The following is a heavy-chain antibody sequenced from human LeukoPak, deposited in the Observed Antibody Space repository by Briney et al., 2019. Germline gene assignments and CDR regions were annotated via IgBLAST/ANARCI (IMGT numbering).Heavy chain of an antibody. V-gene: IGHV3-66*01. Sequence: GGSLRLSCAASGFTVSSNYMSWVRQAPGKGLEWVSVIYSGGSTYYADSVKGRFTISRDNSKNTLYLQMNSLRAEDTAVYYCARMGVAVAGTGGYWGQGTLVTVSS. D-gene: IGHD6-19*01. CDR2: IYSGGST. J-gene: IGHJ4*02. CDR3: ARMGVAVAGTGGY. CDR1: GFTVSSNY.